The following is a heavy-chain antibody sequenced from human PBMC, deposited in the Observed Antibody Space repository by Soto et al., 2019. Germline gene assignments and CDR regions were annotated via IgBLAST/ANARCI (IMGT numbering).Heavy chain of an antibody. V-gene: IGHV1-18*01. CDR2: ISAYNGDK. CDR1: GFNIKHYG. J-gene: IGHJ5*02. D-gene: IGHD3-3*01. Sequence: VKASCEASGFNIKHYGICSVRQAPEQGLEWMGWISAYNGDKNYAQSLQGRVTMTTDTSTNIAYMELRSLTSDDTAVYYCARHPYDFWSGYHDNWFDPWGQGTLVTVSS. CDR3: ARHPYDFWSGYHDNWFDP.